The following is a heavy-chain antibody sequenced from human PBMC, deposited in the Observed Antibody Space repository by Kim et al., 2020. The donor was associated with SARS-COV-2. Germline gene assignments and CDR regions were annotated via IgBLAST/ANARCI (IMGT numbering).Heavy chain of an antibody. J-gene: IGHJ3*01. CDR2: IIPILGIA. CDR1: GGTFSSYA. Sequence: SVKVSCKASGGTFSSYAISWVRQAPGQGLEWMGRIIPILGIANYAQKFQGRVTIIADKSTSTAYMELSSLRSEDTAVYYCATLIAAAGIYVGGWWGQGTKVTVSS. CDR3: ATLIAAAGIYVGGW. V-gene: IGHV1-69*04. D-gene: IGHD6-13*01.